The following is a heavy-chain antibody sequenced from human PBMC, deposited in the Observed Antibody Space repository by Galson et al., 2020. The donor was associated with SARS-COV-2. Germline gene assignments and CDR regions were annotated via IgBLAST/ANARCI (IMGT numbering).Heavy chain of an antibody. Sequence: ASVKVSCKASGYTFTSYAMNWVRQAPGQGLEWMGWINTNTGNPTYAQGFTGWFVFSLDTSVSTAYLQISSLKAEDTAVYYCARSDLITIFGVVISPAPIDYWGQGTLVTVSS. CDR1: GYTFTSYA. J-gene: IGHJ4*02. CDR2: INTNTGNP. D-gene: IGHD3-3*01. CDR3: ARSDLITIFGVVISPAPIDY. V-gene: IGHV7-4-1*02.